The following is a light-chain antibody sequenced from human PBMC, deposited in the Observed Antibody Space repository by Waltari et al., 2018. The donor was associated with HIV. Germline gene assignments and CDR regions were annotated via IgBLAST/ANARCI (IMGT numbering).Light chain of an antibody. V-gene: IGLV2-14*02. Sequence: QSALTQPASVSGSPGQSITISCTGTNSYIGNYNLVSWYQQHPGKAPKLMIYEVSNRPSGVSNRFSGSKSGNTASLTISGLQAEDEADYYCSSYTSSSTRVVFGGGTKLTVL. CDR3: SSYTSSSTRVV. CDR2: EVS. CDR1: NSYIGNYNL. J-gene: IGLJ2*01.